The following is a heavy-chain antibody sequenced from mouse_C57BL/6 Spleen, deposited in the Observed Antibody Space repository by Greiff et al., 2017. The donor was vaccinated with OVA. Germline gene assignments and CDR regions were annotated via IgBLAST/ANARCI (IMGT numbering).Heavy chain of an antibody. CDR2: IDPSDSYT. V-gene: IGHV1-69*01. CDR3: ARRGDY. Sequence: QVQLQQPGAELVMPGASVKLSCKASGYTFTSYWMHWVKQRPGQGLEWIGEIDPSDSYTNYNQKFKGKSTLTVDKSSSTAYMQLSSLTSEDSAVDYCARRGDYGGQGTTRTVSS. J-gene: IGHJ2*01. CDR1: GYTFTSYW.